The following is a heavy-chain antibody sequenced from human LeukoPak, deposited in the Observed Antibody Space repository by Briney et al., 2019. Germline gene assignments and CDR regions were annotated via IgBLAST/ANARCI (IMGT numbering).Heavy chain of an antibody. Sequence: ASVKVSCKASGYTFTSYGISWVRQAPGQGLEWMGWIGAYNGNTNYAQKLQGRVTMTTDTSTSTAYMELRSLRSDDTAVYYCARDYYDSSGSLHDAFDIWGQGTMVTVSS. D-gene: IGHD3-22*01. CDR1: GYTFTSYG. CDR2: IGAYNGNT. CDR3: ARDYYDSSGSLHDAFDI. V-gene: IGHV1-18*01. J-gene: IGHJ3*02.